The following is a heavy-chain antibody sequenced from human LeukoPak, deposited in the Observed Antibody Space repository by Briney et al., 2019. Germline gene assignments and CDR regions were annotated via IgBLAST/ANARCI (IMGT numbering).Heavy chain of an antibody. CDR2: INPNSGGT. V-gene: IGHV1-2*02. D-gene: IGHD2-2*01. Sequence: ASVTVSCKASGYTFTGHYMHWVRQAPGQGLEGMGWINPNSGGTNCAQKFQGRVTMTRDTSISTAYMELSRLRSDDTAVYYCARDRWRDVVVPAGGNFDYWGQGTLVIVSS. J-gene: IGHJ4*02. CDR1: GYTFTGHY. CDR3: ARDRWRDVVVPAGGNFDY.